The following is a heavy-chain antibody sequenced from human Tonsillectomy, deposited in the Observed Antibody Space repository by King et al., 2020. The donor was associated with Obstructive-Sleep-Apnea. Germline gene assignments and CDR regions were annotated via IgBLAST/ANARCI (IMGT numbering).Heavy chain of an antibody. CDR3: RTGVSGDN. J-gene: IGHJ4*02. D-gene: IGHD3-10*01. CDR1: GFTVSNAW. Sequence: VQLVESGGGLVKPGGSLRLSCAASGFTVSNAWMSWVRQAPGRGLEWVGRSKSKTGGGTADYPAPVKGRFTISRDDSKNTLYLQMNSLKTEDTAVYYCRTGVSGDNWGQGTLVTVSS. CDR2: SKSKTGGGTA. V-gene: IGHV3-15*01.